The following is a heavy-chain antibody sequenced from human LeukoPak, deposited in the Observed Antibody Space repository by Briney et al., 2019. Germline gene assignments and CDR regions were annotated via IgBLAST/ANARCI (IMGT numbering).Heavy chain of an antibody. CDR2: SATTKPNSCTT. J-gene: IGHJ4*02. D-gene: IGHD6-13*01. CDR1: GFSITDHH. Sequence: GGSLRLSCAGAGFSITDHHMDWVRQAPGKGLEWIGRSATTKPNSCTTQYAASVRGRFTISRDDSQNSLYLHLNSLKTEDTAVYYCVRVVTKGSGWYHFDNWGLGTLVTVSS. CDR3: VRVVTKGSGWYHFDN. V-gene: IGHV3-72*01.